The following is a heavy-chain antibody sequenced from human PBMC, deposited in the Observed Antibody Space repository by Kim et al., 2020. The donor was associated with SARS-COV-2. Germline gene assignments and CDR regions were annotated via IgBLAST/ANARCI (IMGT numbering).Heavy chain of an antibody. CDR3: ARDRPGSSWPRRDGDY. J-gene: IGHJ4*02. D-gene: IGHD6-13*01. CDR1: GFTFSSYS. V-gene: IGHV3-21*01. CDR2: ISSSSSYI. Sequence: GGSLRLSCAASGFTFSSYSMNWVRQAPGKGLEWVSSISSSSSYIYYADSVKGRFTISRDNAKNSLYLQMNSLRAEDTAVYYCARDRPGSSWPRRDGDYWGQGTLVTVSS.